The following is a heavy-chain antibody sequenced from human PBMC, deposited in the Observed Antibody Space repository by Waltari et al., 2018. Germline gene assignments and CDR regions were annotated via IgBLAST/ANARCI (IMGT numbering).Heavy chain of an antibody. J-gene: IGHJ4*02. Sequence: QVQLQQWGAGLLKPSETLSLTCAVYGGSFSGYYWSWIRQPPGQGLEWIGESKLSGSTNYNPSLKSRVTISVDTSKNQYSLKLSSVSAADTAVYYCARGNGYCSGGSCYSDFRYWGQGTLVTVSS. V-gene: IGHV4-34*01. CDR3: ARGNGYCSGGSCYSDFRY. D-gene: IGHD2-15*01. CDR1: GGSFSGYY. CDR2: SKLSGST.